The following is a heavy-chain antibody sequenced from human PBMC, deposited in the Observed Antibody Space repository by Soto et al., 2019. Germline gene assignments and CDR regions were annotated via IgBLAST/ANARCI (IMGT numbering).Heavy chain of an antibody. Sequence: GGSLRLSCAASGFTFSSYAMSWVRQAPGKGLEWVSAISGSGGSTYYTDSVKGRFTISRDNSKNTLYLQMNSLRAEDTAVYYCAKDKEGDYDSDYWGQGTLVTVSS. CDR1: GFTFSSYA. CDR3: AKDKEGDYDSDY. J-gene: IGHJ4*02. V-gene: IGHV3-23*01. D-gene: IGHD3-10*01. CDR2: ISGSGGST.